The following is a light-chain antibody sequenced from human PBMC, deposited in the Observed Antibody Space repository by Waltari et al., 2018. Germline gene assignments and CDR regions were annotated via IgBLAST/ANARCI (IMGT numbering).Light chain of an antibody. V-gene: IGKV3-20*01. CDR1: QSVSRT. Sequence: EIVLTQSPGTLSLSPGERATLSCRASQSVSRTLAWYQQKPGQAPRLLIYDASTRATDIPDRFSGSGSGTDFSLTISRVEPEDFAVYYCQKYGTLPATFGQGTKVEIK. CDR2: DAS. J-gene: IGKJ1*01. CDR3: QKYGTLPAT.